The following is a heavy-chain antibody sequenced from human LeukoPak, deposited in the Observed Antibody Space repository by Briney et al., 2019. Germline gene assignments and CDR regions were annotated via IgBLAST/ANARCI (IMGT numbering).Heavy chain of an antibody. CDR1: GYTFTTYN. CDR3: ARDDYYDSSGYYKF. J-gene: IGHJ4*02. CDR2: IHTYIGNT. D-gene: IGHD3-22*01. Sequence: ASVKVSCKASGYTFTTYNINWVRQAPGQGLEWMGWIHTYIGNTNYAQKLQGRVTMTTDTSTSTAYMELRSLRSDDTAVYYCARDDYYDSSGYYKFWGQGTLVTVSS. V-gene: IGHV1-18*01.